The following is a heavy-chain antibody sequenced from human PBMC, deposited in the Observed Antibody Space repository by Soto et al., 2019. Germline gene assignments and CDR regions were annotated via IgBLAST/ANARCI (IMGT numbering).Heavy chain of an antibody. CDR3: AKADGEQWLIPHLDN. CDR1: GFNFKKFA. D-gene: IGHD6-19*01. V-gene: IGHV3-23*01. CDR2: ISCCGGST. J-gene: IGHJ4*02. Sequence: GGSRRLSCEASGFNFKKFAMGWVRQAPGEGLEWVAGISCCGGSTSYADSVKGRFSLARDDSKSTLSLHLHSLRFEDTARYFCAKADGEQWLIPHLDNWGQGTLVTVSS.